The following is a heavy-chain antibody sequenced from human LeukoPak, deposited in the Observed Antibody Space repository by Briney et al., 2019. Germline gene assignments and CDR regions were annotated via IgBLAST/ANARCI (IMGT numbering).Heavy chain of an antibody. J-gene: IGHJ6*02. Sequence: SETLSLTCAVSSRSISSGHYSWRSIRKPPGKGLEWHGNNYYSGSTNYNRSLKSRVTMSVDTSKNQFSLKLSSVTAADTAVYYCARDSDSLYYYGMDVWGQGTTVTVSS. CDR3: ARDSDSLYYYGMDV. CDR1: SRSISSGHYS. V-gene: IGHV4-39*07. CDR2: NYYSGST.